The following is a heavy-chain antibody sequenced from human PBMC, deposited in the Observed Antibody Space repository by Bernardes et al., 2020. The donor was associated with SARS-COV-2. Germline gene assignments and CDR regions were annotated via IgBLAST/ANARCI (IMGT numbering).Heavy chain of an antibody. V-gene: IGHV4-31*03. CDR3: ARDRRGTAWRPGAFEV. Sequence: SETLSLTCNVSGASVTGGDYSWNWIRQHPGKGLEWIGYILHSGTTYYNLSLMSRLTISLDTSQNQISLRLTSVTAADTAVYYCARDRRGTAWRPGAFEVWGQGTMVAVSS. CDR1: GASVTGGDYS. CDR2: ILHSGTT. J-gene: IGHJ3*01. D-gene: IGHD1-1*01.